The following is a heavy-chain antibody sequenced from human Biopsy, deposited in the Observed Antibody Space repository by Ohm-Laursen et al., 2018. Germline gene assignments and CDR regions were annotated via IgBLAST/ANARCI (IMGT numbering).Heavy chain of an antibody. CDR1: GGSITGDF. Sequence: SETLSLTCTVSGGSITGDFWTWIRQTPEKGLEWIGYRFHSGSPIYNPSLQSRVTISIDTSKNQLSLTLSSVSAADTAVYYCARLSRRGYIIFFDYWGRGTRVTVSS. D-gene: IGHD5-12*01. V-gene: IGHV4-59*08. CDR2: RFHSGSP. J-gene: IGHJ4*02. CDR3: ARLSRRGYIIFFDY.